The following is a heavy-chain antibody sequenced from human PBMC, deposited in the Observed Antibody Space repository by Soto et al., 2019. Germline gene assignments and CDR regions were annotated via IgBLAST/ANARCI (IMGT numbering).Heavy chain of an antibody. V-gene: IGHV2-5*02. CDR3: TQIYGSGSWGWYFHS. D-gene: IGHD6-13*01. CDR1: GFSLITGVG. Sequence: QITLKESGPSLVRPTETLTLTCTFSGFSLITGVGVGWVRQPPGKALEWLAVIFWDKNDYSRASLQTRVTISQDTSEDQVVLTLTNMDPEDTATYFCTQIYGSGSWGWYFHSWGQGTLVTGSS. CDR2: IFWDKND. J-gene: IGHJ4*02.